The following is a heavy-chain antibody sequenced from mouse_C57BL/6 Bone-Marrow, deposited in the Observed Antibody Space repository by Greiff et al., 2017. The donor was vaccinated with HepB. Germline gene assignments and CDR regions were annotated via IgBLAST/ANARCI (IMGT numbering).Heavy chain of an antibody. V-gene: IGHV5-9-1*02. D-gene: IGHD1-1*01. J-gene: IGHJ2*01. CDR1: GFTFSSYA. CDR3: TITTVVATPDY. Sequence: EVKLVESGGGLVKPGGSLKLSCAASGFTFSSYAMSWVRQTPEKRLEWVAYISSGGDYIYYADTVKGRFTISRDNARNTLYLQMSSLKSEDTAMYYCTITTVVATPDYWGQGTTLTVSS. CDR2: ISSGGDYI.